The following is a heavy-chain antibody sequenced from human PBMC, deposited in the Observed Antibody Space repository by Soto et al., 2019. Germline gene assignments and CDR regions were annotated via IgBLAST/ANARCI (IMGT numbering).Heavy chain of an antibody. CDR2: IWYDGTNR. CDR3: ARESSSGRRDRIDY. CDR1: GFTFSNHG. Sequence: GGSLRLSCVASGFTFSNHGMHWVRQAPGKGLEWVTVIWYDGTNRFYADSVKGRSTISRDISENTVYLQMDSLRSEDTAVYYCARESSSGRRDRIDYWGQGTLVTVSS. J-gene: IGHJ4*02. V-gene: IGHV3-33*01. D-gene: IGHD6-19*01.